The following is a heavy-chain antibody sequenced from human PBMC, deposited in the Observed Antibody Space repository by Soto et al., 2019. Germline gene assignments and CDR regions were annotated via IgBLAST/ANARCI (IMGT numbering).Heavy chain of an antibody. J-gene: IGHJ6*02. Sequence: SETLSLTCAISGDSVTSDSAIWNWIRQSPSRGLEWLGRTYYRSKWNNEYAISVKSRITINTDTSKNQFSLQLNSVTSEDTAVYYCSRSSNSPMDVWGQGTTVTVSS. CDR3: SRSSNSPMDV. D-gene: IGHD2-2*01. V-gene: IGHV6-1*01. CDR1: GDSVTSDSAI. CDR2: TYYRSKWNN.